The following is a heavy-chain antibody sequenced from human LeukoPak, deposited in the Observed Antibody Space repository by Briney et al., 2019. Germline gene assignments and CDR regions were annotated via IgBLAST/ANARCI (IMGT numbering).Heavy chain of an antibody. Sequence: SETLSLTCTVSGGSISSYYWSWIRQPAGKGLEWIGRIYTSGSTNYNPSLKSRVTMSVDTSKNQFSLKLSSVTAADTAVYYCASANLEYSSNTPRGWFDPWGQGTLVTVSS. CDR3: ASANLEYSSNTPRGWFDP. CDR1: GGSISSYY. J-gene: IGHJ5*02. V-gene: IGHV4-4*07. D-gene: IGHD6-6*01. CDR2: IYTSGST.